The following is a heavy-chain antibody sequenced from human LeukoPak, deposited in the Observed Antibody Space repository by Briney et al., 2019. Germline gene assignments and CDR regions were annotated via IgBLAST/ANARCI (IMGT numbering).Heavy chain of an antibody. CDR1: GYTLTGYY. D-gene: IGHD3-10*01. V-gene: IGHV1-2*02. CDR3: ARAGKIMITMVRGALASSDGFDI. Sequence: ASVKVSCKASGYTLTGYYIHWVRQAPGQGLEWMGRINPNSGGTKYAQKFQDRVTMTRDTSISTAYMELSRLRSDDTAVYYCARAGKIMITMVRGALASSDGFDIWGQGKMVTVSS. J-gene: IGHJ3*02. CDR2: INPNSGGT.